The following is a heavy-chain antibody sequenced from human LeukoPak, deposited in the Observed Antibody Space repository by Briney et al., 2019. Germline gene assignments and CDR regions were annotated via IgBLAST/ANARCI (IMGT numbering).Heavy chain of an antibody. CDR1: GGSISSYY. CDR3: ARGDDWFDP. CDR2: IYYSGST. J-gene: IGHJ5*02. V-gene: IGHV4-59*01. Sequence: SSKTLSLTCTVSGGSISSYYWSWIRQPPGKGLEWIGYIYYSGSTNYNPSLKSRVTISVDTSKNQFSLKLSSVTAADTAVYYCARGDDWFDPWGQGTLVTVSS.